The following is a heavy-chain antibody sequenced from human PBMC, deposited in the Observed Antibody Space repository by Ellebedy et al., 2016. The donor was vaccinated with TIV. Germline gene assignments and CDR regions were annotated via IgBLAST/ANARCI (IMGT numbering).Heavy chain of an antibody. V-gene: IGHV1-2*02. CDR2: INPNSHDT. CDR1: GYTFTGSY. J-gene: IGHJ6*02. D-gene: IGHD3-10*01. Sequence: AASVKVSCKASGYTFTGSYIHWVRQAPGQGLEWMGWINPNSHDTNYAQKFQGRVTMTRDTSLSTAYMELSRLRSDDTAVYYCARARGVTRLYGMDVWGLGTTVTVSS. CDR3: ARARGVTRLYGMDV.